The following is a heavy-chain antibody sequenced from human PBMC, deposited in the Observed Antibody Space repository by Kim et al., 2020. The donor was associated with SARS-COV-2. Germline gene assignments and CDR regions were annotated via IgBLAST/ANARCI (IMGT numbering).Heavy chain of an antibody. CDR2: IYYSGST. CDR1: GGSISSSSYY. V-gene: IGHV4-39*01. J-gene: IGHJ3*02. D-gene: IGHD3-22*01. Sequence: SETLSLTCTVSGGSISSSSYYWGWIRQPPGKGLEWIGSIYYSGSTYYNPSLKSRVTISVDTSKNQFSLKLSSVTAADTAVYYCASLRDYYDSSGYVRGPAFDIWGQGTMVTVSS. CDR3: ASLRDYYDSSGYVRGPAFDI.